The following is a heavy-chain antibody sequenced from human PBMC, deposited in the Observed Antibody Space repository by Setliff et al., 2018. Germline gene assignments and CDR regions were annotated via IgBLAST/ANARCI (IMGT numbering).Heavy chain of an antibody. CDR3: ARAPGTVVVPASRSAFDI. V-gene: IGHV1-18*01. J-gene: IGHJ3*02. Sequence: GASVKVSCKASGYTFSNYGISWVRQAPGQGLEWMGWTSAYNGYIIYAQKLQGRVTMTTDTSTSTAYMEVRSLRSDDTAVYYCARAPGTVVVPASRSAFDIWGQGTMVTVSS. CDR2: TSAYNGYI. D-gene: IGHD2-2*01. CDR1: GYTFSNYG.